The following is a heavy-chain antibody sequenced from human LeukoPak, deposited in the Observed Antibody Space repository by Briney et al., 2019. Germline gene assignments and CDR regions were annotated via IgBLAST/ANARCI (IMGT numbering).Heavy chain of an antibody. CDR1: GYTFTGYY. V-gene: IGHV1-2*04. CDR3: AVGGLLWFGEFHQPSFDY. J-gene: IGHJ4*02. D-gene: IGHD3-10*01. Sequence: GASVNVSCKASGYTFTGYYMHWVRQAPGQGLEWMGWINPNSGGTNYAQKFQGWVTMTRDTSISTAYMELSRLRSDDTAVYYCAVGGLLWFGEFHQPSFDYWGQGTLVTVSS. CDR2: INPNSGGT.